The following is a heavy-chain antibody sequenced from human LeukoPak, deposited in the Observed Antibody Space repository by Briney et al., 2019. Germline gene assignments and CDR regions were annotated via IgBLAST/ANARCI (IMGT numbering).Heavy chain of an antibody. CDR2: IYYSGST. CDR1: GGSISSGGYS. Sequence: SETLSLTCAVSGGSISSGGYSWSWIRQPPGKGLEWIGYIYYSGSTYYNPSLKSRVTISVDTSKNQFSLKLSSVTAADTAVYYCATTPREYSSTWYYFDYWGQGILVTVSS. V-gene: IGHV4-30-4*07. CDR3: ATTPREYSSTWYYFDY. D-gene: IGHD6-13*01. J-gene: IGHJ4*02.